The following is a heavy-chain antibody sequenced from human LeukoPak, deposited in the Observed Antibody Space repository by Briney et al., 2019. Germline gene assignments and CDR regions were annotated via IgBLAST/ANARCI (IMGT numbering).Heavy chain of an antibody. V-gene: IGHV1-2*04. D-gene: IGHD4-11*01. Sequence: GASVKVSCWASGYTFTGYYMHWVRQAPGQGLEWMGWINPNSGGTNYAQKFQGWVTMTRDTSISTAYMELSRLRSDDTAVYYCARDDYLGHYFDYWGQGTLVTVSS. CDR1: GYTFTGYY. J-gene: IGHJ4*02. CDR3: ARDDYLGHYFDY. CDR2: INPNSGGT.